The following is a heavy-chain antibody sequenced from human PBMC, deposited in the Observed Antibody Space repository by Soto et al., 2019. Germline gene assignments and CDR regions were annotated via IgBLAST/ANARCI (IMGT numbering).Heavy chain of an antibody. CDR3: TRISNEGFDY. V-gene: IGHV3-73*01. CDR1: GFTFSGSA. CDR2: IRSKPNNYAT. J-gene: IGHJ4*02. Sequence: GGSLRLSCAASGFTFSGSAMHWVRPASGKGLQWVGRIRSKPNNYATAYAASVKGRFTITRDDSKNTAYLQMNSLKTEDTAVYYCTRISNEGFDYWAQGTLVTVSS.